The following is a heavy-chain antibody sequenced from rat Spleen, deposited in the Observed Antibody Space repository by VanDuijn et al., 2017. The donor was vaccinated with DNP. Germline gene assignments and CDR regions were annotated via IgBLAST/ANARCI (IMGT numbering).Heavy chain of an antibody. D-gene: IGHD3-2*01. J-gene: IGHJ4*01. CDR1: GFTFSSYW. Sequence: EVQLVETGGGLVQPGRSLKLSCVASGFTFSSYWMFWIRQAPGKGLEWIASINPDGGSSGYQGSVKGRFTISRDNAENTVYLQMDSLRSEDTATYYCAIDLQTGRAWGQGTSVTVSS. V-gene: IGHV5-58*01. CDR2: INPDGGSS. CDR3: AIDLQTGRA.